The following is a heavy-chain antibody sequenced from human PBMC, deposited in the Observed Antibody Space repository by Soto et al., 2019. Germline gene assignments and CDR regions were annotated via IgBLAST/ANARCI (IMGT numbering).Heavy chain of an antibody. D-gene: IGHD1-1*01. Sequence: GGSLRLSCAASGFTFSSYSMNWVRQAPGKGLEWVSSISSSSSYIYYADSVKGRFTISRDNAKNSLYLQMNSLRAEDTAVYYCARDFLEPHHWDYYGMDVWGQGTTVTVSS. CDR3: ARDFLEPHHWDYYGMDV. CDR2: ISSSSSYI. V-gene: IGHV3-21*01. J-gene: IGHJ6*02. CDR1: GFTFSSYS.